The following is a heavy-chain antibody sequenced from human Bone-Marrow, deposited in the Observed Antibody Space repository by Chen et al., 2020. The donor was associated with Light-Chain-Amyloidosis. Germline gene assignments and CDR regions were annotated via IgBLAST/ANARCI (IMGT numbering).Heavy chain of an antibody. D-gene: IGHD2-15*01. CDR2: IYSGGST. CDR1: GFTVSSNY. Sequence: EVQLVESGGGLIQPGGSLRLSCAASGFTVSSNYMSWVRQAPGKGLEWFSGIYSGGSTYYATSVKGRYTISRDNAKITMYLQMNTLGAEETAGYYCARLGYCSGGSCDSYAVDIWGQGTRVTVSS. CDR3: ARLGYCSGGSCDSYAVDI. J-gene: IGHJ3*02. V-gene: IGHV3-53*01.